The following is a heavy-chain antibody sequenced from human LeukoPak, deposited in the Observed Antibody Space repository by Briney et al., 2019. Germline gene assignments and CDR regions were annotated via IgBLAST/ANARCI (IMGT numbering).Heavy chain of an antibody. Sequence: GSLRLSCAASGFTFSNYGMHWVRQTPGRGLEWIGSIYYSGTTYYNPSLKSRVTISVDTSKNQFSLKLTSVTAADTAIYYCARSTAAEGPTHNWFDPWGQGTLVTVSS. J-gene: IGHJ5*02. V-gene: IGHV4-39*01. CDR2: IYYSGTT. CDR1: GFTFSNYG. D-gene: IGHD6-13*01. CDR3: ARSTAAEGPTHNWFDP.